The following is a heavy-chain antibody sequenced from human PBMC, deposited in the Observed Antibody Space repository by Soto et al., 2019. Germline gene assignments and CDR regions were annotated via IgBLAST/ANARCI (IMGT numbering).Heavy chain of an antibody. J-gene: IGHJ4*02. CDR2: INHSGST. CDR3: ARGYSVPYIIFDY. CDR1: GGSFSGYY. Sequence: SETLSLTCAVYGGSFSGYYWSWIRQPPGKGLEWIGEINHSGSTNYNPSLKSRVTISVDTSKNQFSLKLSSVTAADTAVYYCARGYSVPYIIFDYWGQGTLVTVSS. V-gene: IGHV4-34*01. D-gene: IGHD2-15*01.